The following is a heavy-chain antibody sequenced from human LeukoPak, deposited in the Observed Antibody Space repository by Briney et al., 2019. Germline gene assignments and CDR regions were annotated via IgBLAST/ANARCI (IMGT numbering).Heavy chain of an antibody. CDR3: ARYIAAVAGNDRGTNWFDP. CDR1: GFTFSSYG. J-gene: IGHJ5*02. V-gene: IGHV3-30*03. Sequence: QPGGSLRLSCAASGFTFSSYGMHWVRQAPGKGLEWVAVISYDGSNKYYADSVKGRFTISRDNSKNTLYLQMNSLRAEDTAVYYWARYIAAVAGNDRGTNWFDPWGQGTLVTVSS. CDR2: ISYDGSNK. D-gene: IGHD6-19*01.